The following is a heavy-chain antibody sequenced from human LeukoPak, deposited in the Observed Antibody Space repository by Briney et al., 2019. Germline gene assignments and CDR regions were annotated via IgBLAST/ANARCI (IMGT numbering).Heavy chain of an antibody. D-gene: IGHD6-19*01. V-gene: IGHV3-30*18. CDR3: AKHFYSSVNYFDY. CDR2: ISYDGSSE. Sequence: GGSLRLSCAVSGFTFGNYGMHWVRQAPGKGLEWVALISYDGSSEYYAGSVKGRFTISRDNSKNTLYLQMNSLRAEDTAVYYCAKHFYSSVNYFDYWGQGTLVTVSS. J-gene: IGHJ4*02. CDR1: GFTFGNYG.